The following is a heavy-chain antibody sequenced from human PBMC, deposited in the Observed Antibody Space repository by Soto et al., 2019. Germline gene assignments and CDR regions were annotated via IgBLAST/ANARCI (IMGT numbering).Heavy chain of an antibody. D-gene: IGHD3-10*01. V-gene: IGHV3-30-3*01. J-gene: IGHJ4*02. CDR3: ARDGRTGTTLPHGGLDQ. CDR2: ISYVGSTK. CDR1: GFTFRSYA. Sequence: QVQLMESGGGVVQPGGSLRLSCAASGFTFRSYAIHWVRQAPGKGLEWVAIISYVGSTKFYTDSVKGRFTISRDNSNNTLYLQMNRLRSEDTAIYYCARDGRTGTTLPHGGLDQWGQGTLVTVSS.